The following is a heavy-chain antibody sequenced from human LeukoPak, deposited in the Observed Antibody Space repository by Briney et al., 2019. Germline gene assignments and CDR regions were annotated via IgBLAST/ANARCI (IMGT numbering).Heavy chain of an antibody. CDR3: ARNFPGTGSDP. CDR2: IYHSGST. V-gene: IGHV4-30-2*01. Sequence: PSQTLSLTCTVSGGSISSGGYYWSWIRQPPGKGLEWIGYIYHSGSTYYNPSLKSRVTISVDRSKNQFSLKLSSVTAADTAVYYCARNFPGTGSDPWGQGTLVTVSS. D-gene: IGHD6-13*01. CDR1: GGSISSGGYY. J-gene: IGHJ5*02.